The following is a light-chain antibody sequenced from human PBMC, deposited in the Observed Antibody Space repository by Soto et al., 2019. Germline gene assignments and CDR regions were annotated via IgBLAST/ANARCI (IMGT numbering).Light chain of an antibody. V-gene: IGKV3-20*01. Sequence: EIVLTQSPGTLSLSPGERATLSCRASQSVSSSYLAWYQQKPGQAPRLLIYGASSRATGIPDRFSGSGSGKDFTLTISRLEPEDFAVYFCQAYGRSPLINFRPGTRLEIK. CDR2: GAS. J-gene: IGKJ5*01. CDR3: QAYGRSPLIN. CDR1: QSVSSSY.